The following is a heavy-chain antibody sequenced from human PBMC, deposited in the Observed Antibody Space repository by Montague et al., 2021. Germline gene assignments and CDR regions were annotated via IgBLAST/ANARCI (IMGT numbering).Heavy chain of an antibody. V-gene: IGHV4-61*01. D-gene: IGHD1-26*01. CDR3: AREWSGFDF. CDR2: ICDGGSA. CDR1: GDSVRCGIYH. Sequence: SETLSLTCSVSGDSVRCGIYHWGWIRQSPGKGLEWIGYICDGGSATYKTSLGSRVTISVDTSRNQFSLEVSSVTAADTAMYYCAREWSGFDFWGHGTMVTVSS. J-gene: IGHJ3*01.